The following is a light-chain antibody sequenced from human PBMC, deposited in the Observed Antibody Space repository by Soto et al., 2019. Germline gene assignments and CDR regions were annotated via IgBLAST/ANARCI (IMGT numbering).Light chain of an antibody. CDR2: AAS. Sequence: DIQMTQSPSSLSASVGDRVTITCRASQSIVSYLNWYQQKPGKAPNLLISAASTLESGVPSRFNGSGSGTEFSLTISSLQPDDFATYYCQQYNSYPWTFGQGTKVDIK. CDR3: QQYNSYPWT. CDR1: QSIVSY. V-gene: IGKV1-5*01. J-gene: IGKJ1*01.